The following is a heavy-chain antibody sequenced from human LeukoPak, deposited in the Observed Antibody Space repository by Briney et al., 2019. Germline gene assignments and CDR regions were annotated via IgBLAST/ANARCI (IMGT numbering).Heavy chain of an antibody. CDR3: ARYTVGFYFDS. D-gene: IGHD2-2*02. Sequence: PSETLSLTCGVSGYSISSGYYWSWVRQSPGKGLEWIATIHHSGVTYYTPSLKSRVTISVDTSKNEFSLKLSSMTAAGTAVYYCARYTVGFYFDSWGQGILVSVSS. CDR2: IHHSGVT. V-gene: IGHV4-38-2*01. J-gene: IGHJ4*02. CDR1: GYSISSGYY.